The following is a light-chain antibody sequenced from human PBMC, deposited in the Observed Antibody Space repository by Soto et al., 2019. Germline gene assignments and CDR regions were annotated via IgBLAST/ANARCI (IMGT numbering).Light chain of an antibody. CDR2: QDT. CDR3: QAWDSSAVV. CDR1: KLGDKY. Sequence: SYELTQPPSVSVSPGHTASITCSGDKLGDKYACWYQQKPGQSPVLVISQDTKRPSGIPERFSGSNSGNTATLTLSGTQAMDEADYFCQAWDSSAVVFGGGTKLTVL. J-gene: IGLJ2*01. V-gene: IGLV3-1*01.